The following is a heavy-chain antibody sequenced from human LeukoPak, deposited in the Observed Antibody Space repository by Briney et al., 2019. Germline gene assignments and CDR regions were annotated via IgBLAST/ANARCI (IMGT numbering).Heavy chain of an antibody. V-gene: IGHV3-30*02. D-gene: IGHD4-11*01. Sequence: GGSLRLSCAASGFTFSSHGMHWVRQAPGKGLERGTFIRYDGSNEYYADSVKGRFTVSRDNSKNTLYLQMNSLRAEDTAVYYCAEDFQDDYSNYVFDYWGQGTLVTVSS. CDR3: AEDFQDDYSNYVFDY. CDR1: GFTFSSHG. J-gene: IGHJ4*02. CDR2: IRYDGSNE.